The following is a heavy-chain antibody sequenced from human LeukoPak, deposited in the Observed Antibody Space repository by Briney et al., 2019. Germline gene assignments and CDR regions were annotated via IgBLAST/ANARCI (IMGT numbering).Heavy chain of an antibody. CDR2: INPSGGST. J-gene: IGHJ5*02. V-gene: IGHV1-46*01. CDR1: GYTFTSYY. Sequence: ASVKVSCKASGYTFTSYYMHWVRQAPGQGLEWMGIINPSGGSTSYAQKFQGRVTMTRGMSTSTVYMELSSLRSEDTAVYYCARGVEDIVVVPAAKTPFDPWGQGTPVTVSS. D-gene: IGHD2-2*01. CDR3: ARGVEDIVVVPAAKTPFDP.